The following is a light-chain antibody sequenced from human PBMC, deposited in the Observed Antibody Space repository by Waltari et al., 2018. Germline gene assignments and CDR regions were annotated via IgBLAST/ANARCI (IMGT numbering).Light chain of an antibody. CDR1: SSDVGGYNN. CDR2: DVS. CDR3: CSYAGSYTYVV. J-gene: IGLJ2*01. V-gene: IGLV2-11*01. Sequence: QSALTQPRSVSGSPGQSVTIPCTGTSSDVGGYNNVSWYKQHPGKAPKLRIYDVSKRPSGVPDRFSGATSGTTASLTISGLQAEDESEYYCCSYAGSYTYVVFGGGTKLTVL.